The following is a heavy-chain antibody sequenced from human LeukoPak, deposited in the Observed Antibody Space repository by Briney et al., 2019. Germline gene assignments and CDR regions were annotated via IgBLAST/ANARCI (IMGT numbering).Heavy chain of an antibody. D-gene: IGHD3-3*02. Sequence: GGSLRLSCAASGFTFSSYEMNWVRQAPGKGLEWISYISSSGSTIYYADSVKGRFTISRDNAKNSLYLQINSLRADDTPVYYCATFAYWGQGTLVTVPS. CDR2: ISSSGSTI. CDR3: ATFAY. CDR1: GFTFSSYE. J-gene: IGHJ4*02. V-gene: IGHV3-48*03.